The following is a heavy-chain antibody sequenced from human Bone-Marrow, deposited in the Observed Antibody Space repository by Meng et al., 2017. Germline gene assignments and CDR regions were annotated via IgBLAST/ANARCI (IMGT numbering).Heavy chain of an antibody. D-gene: IGHD1-26*01. Sequence: GESLKISCVASGFTFSSDEMNWIRQAPGKGLEWISFISGSGTDTYYAESVKGRFTISRDNAKNSLYLKMNSLRADDTAVYYCARDRIVGATIDYWGQGTLVTVSS. CDR1: GFTFSSDE. CDR2: ISGSGTDT. V-gene: IGHV3-48*03. CDR3: ARDRIVGATIDY. J-gene: IGHJ4*02.